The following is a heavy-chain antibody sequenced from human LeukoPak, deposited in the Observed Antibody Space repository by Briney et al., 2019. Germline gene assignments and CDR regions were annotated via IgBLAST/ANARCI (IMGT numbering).Heavy chain of an antibody. CDR2: IIPIFGTA. CDR1: GGTFSSYA. CDR3: ARDVVVPAASWFDP. V-gene: IGHV1-69*01. D-gene: IGHD2-2*01. J-gene: IGHJ5*02. Sequence: GSSVRVSCKASGGTFSSYAISWVRQAPGQGLEWMGGIIPIFGTANYAQKFQGRVTITADESTSTAYMELSSLRSEDTAVYYCARDVVVPAASWFDPWGQGTLVTASS.